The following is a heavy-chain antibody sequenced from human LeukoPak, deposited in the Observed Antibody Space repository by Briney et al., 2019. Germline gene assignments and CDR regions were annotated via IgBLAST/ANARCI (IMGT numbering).Heavy chain of an antibody. CDR2: ISYDGSNK. J-gene: IGHJ3*02. D-gene: IGHD6-19*01. V-gene: IGHV3-30-3*01. CDR1: VLTFSSYA. Sequence: PVGSLRLSCAASVLTFSSYAMHWVRQAPGTRLEGVAVISYDGSNKYYADSVKGRFTISRDNSKNTLYLQMNSLRAEDTAVYYCARDRQWLGNHDAFDIWGQGTMVTVSS. CDR3: ARDRQWLGNHDAFDI.